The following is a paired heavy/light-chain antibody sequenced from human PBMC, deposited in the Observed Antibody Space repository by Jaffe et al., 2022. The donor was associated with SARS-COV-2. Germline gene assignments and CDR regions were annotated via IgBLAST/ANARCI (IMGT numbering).Light chain of an antibody. Sequence: DIVLTQSPATLSLSPGERATLSCRASQSVSSYLAWYQQKPGQAPRLLIYDASNRATGIPARFSGSGSGTDFTLTISSLEPEDFAVYFCQQRSDWPPWTFGQGTKVEIK. V-gene: IGKV3-11*01. CDR3: QQRSDWPPWT. CDR1: QSVSSY. J-gene: IGKJ1*01. CDR2: DAS.
Heavy chain of an antibody. Sequence: QVYLVESGGGVVQPGRSLRLSCAASGFTFSSYGMHWVRQAPGKGLEWVAIIWYDGSNEIYGDSVKGRFTISRDNSNNTLYLQMNSLRADDTAVYYCARDNAVGATWVHNYAMDVWGQGTTVTVSS. D-gene: IGHD1-26*01. CDR2: IWYDGSNE. CDR3: ARDNAVGATWVHNYAMDV. J-gene: IGHJ6*02. CDR1: GFTFSSYG. V-gene: IGHV3-33*01.